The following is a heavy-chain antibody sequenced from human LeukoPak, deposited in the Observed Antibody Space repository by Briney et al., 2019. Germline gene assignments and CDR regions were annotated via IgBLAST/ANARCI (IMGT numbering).Heavy chain of an antibody. Sequence: ASVKVSCKASGYTFTSYGISWVRQAPGQGLEWMGWISAYNGNTNYAQKLQGRVTMTTDTSTSTAYMELRSLRSDDTAVYYCARDSLAAAGRDYYYYGMDVWGKGTTVTVSS. CDR2: ISAYNGNT. D-gene: IGHD6-13*01. CDR3: ARDSLAAAGRDYYYYGMDV. J-gene: IGHJ6*04. V-gene: IGHV1-18*04. CDR1: GYTFTSYG.